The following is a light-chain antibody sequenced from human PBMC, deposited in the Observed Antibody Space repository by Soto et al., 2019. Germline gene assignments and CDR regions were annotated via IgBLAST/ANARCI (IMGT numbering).Light chain of an antibody. CDR1: QSLLHSKGYNY. CDR2: LGS. J-gene: IGKJ1*01. V-gene: IGKV2-28*01. CDR3: IQALQTPPT. Sequence: DILMTPTPLYLPVTPGEPASISCRSSQSLLHSKGYNYLDWYLQKPGQSPQLLIYLGSNRASGVPDRFSGSGSGTDFTLKISRVEAEDVGVYYCIQALQTPPTFGQGTKVDIK.